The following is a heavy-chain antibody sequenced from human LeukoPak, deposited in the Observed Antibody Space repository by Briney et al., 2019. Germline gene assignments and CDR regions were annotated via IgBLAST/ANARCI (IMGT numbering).Heavy chain of an antibody. CDR1: GFTFSSYS. J-gene: IGHJ6*03. CDR2: ISSSSSYI. V-gene: IGHV3-21*04. Sequence: GGSLRLSCAASGFTFSSYSMNWVRQAPGKGLEWVSSISSSSSYIYYADSVKGRFTISRDNAKNSLYLQMNSLRAEDTAVYYCATTQTDHRYYDFWSGFFNYMDVWGKGTTVTVSS. CDR3: ATTQTDHRYYDFWSGFFNYMDV. D-gene: IGHD3-3*01.